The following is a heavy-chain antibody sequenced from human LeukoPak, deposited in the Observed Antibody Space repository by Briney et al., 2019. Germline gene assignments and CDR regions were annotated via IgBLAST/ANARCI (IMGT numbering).Heavy chain of an antibody. Sequence: GGSLRLSCAASGFTFSSYWMSWVRQAPGKGLEWVANIKQDGSEKYYVDSVKGRFTISRDNAKNSLYLQMNSLRAEDTAVYYCASCDYSSGWSFDYWGQGTLVTVSS. CDR1: GFTFSSYW. CDR3: ASCDYSSGWSFDY. CDR2: IKQDGSEK. J-gene: IGHJ4*02. V-gene: IGHV3-7*01. D-gene: IGHD6-13*01.